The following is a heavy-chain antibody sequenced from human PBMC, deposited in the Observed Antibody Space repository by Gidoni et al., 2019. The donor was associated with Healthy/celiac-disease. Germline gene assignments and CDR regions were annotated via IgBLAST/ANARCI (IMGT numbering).Heavy chain of an antibody. CDR3: ASYSSSWYKGLCY. CDR2: INHSGST. D-gene: IGHD6-13*01. V-gene: IGHV4-34*01. CDR1: GGSFSGYY. J-gene: IGHJ4*02. Sequence: QVQLQQWGAGLLKPSETLSLTCAVYGGSFSGYYWSWIRQPPGKGLEWIGEINHSGSTHYNPSLKSRVTISVDTSKNQFSLKLSSVTAADTAVYYCASYSSSWYKGLCYWGQGTLVTVSS.